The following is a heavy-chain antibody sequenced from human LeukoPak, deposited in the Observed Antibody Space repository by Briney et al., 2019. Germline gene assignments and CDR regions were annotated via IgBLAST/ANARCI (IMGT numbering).Heavy chain of an antibody. CDR2: INHSGST. CDR1: GFTFSSYS. J-gene: IGHJ5*02. V-gene: IGHV4-34*01. D-gene: IGHD3-3*01. Sequence: GSLRLSCAASGFTFSSYSMNWVRQPPGKGLEWIGEINHSGSTNYNPSLKSQVTISVDTSKNQFSLKLSSVTAADTAVYYCARGSLRFLEWLPPFDPWGQGTLVTVSS. CDR3: ARGSLRFLEWLPPFDP.